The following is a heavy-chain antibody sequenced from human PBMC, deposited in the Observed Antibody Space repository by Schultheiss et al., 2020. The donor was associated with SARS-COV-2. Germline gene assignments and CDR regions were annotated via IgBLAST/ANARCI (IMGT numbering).Heavy chain of an antibody. CDR1: GGSFSDYC. CDR2: MYSSGNI. Sequence: SETLSLTCAVYGGSFSDYCWSWIRQTPGKGLEWIAFMYSSGNIKYSPSLNSRVTISIDTSKNQFSLRLSSVTAADTAIYYCARGMATRPSPFDYWGQGTLVTVSS. J-gene: IGHJ4*02. CDR3: ARGMATRPSPFDY. D-gene: IGHD6-6*01. V-gene: IGHV4-59*08.